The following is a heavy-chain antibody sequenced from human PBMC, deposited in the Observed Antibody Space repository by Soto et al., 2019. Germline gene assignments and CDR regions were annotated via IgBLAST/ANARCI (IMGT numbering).Heavy chain of an antibody. Sequence: GGSLRLSCAASGFTFDDYAMHWVRQVPGKGLEWVSGISWNSGRIGYADSVKGRFTISRDNAKNSLYLQMNSLRAEDTALYYCAKNKFYDSPFYFDYWGQGTLVTVSS. V-gene: IGHV3-9*01. CDR1: GFTFDDYA. CDR3: AKNKFYDSPFYFDY. D-gene: IGHD5-12*01. CDR2: ISWNSGRI. J-gene: IGHJ4*02.